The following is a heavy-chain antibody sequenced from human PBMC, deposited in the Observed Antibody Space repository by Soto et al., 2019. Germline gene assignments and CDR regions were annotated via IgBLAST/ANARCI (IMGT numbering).Heavy chain of an antibody. V-gene: IGHV3-11*01. Sequence: GGSLRLSCAASGFSFSDSYMSWIRQAPGKGLEWVSYISRGGSVIYYADSVKGRFTISRDDAKNSLYLQMNSLRAEDTAIYYCEPDSHAVDLGYWGQGTLVTVYS. CDR2: ISRGGSVI. CDR1: GFSFSDSY. J-gene: IGHJ4*02. CDR3: EPDSHAVDLGY.